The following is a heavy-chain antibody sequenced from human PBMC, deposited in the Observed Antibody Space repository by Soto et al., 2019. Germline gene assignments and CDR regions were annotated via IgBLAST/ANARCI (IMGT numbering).Heavy chain of an antibody. Sequence: EASVKVSCKASGYTFTSYAMHWVRQAPGQRLEWMGWINAGNGNTKYSQKFQGRVTITRDTSASTAYMELSSLRSEDTAVYYCARDYDSSGYPRYYFDYWGQGTLVTVSS. CDR1: GYTFTSYA. J-gene: IGHJ4*02. CDR2: INAGNGNT. V-gene: IGHV1-3*01. CDR3: ARDYDSSGYPRYYFDY. D-gene: IGHD3-22*01.